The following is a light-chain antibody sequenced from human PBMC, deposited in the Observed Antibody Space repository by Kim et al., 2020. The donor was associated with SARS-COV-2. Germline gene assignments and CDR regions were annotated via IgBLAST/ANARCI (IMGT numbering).Light chain of an antibody. V-gene: IGLV1-47*01. Sequence: PGQRVTISCSGSSSNIGSNYVYWYQQLPGTAPKRLIYRNNQRPSGVPDRFSGSKSGTSASLAISGLRSEDGADYYCAAWDDSLRDVFGTGTKVTVL. CDR2: RNN. J-gene: IGLJ1*01. CDR3: AAWDDSLRDV. CDR1: SSNIGSNY.